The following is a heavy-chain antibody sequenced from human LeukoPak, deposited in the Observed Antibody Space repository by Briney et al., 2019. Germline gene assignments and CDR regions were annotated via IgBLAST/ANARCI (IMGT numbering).Heavy chain of an antibody. Sequence: GGSLRLSCAASGFTFSSYSMNWVRQAPGKGLEWVSSISSSSSYIYYADSVKGRFTISRDNAKNSLYLQMSSLRAEDTAVYYCARVELLWFGGSGTFDYWGQGTLVTVSS. CDR3: ARVELLWFGGSGTFDY. CDR2: ISSSSSYI. CDR1: GFTFSSYS. J-gene: IGHJ4*02. V-gene: IGHV3-21*01. D-gene: IGHD3-10*01.